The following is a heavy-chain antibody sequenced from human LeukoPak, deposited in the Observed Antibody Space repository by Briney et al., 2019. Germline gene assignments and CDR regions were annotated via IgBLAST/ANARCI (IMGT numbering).Heavy chain of an antibody. D-gene: IGHD6-19*01. CDR1: GVTVSSNY. V-gene: IGHV3-66*01. Sequence: GGSLRLSCAVSGVTVSSNYWTWVRQAPGKGLEWVAILYSGGYTYYADSVKDRFGISRDTSKNTLYLQMDSLRAEDTAVYYCASLRWLAPFYWGQGSLVTVSS. J-gene: IGHJ4*02. CDR3: ASLRWLAPFY. CDR2: LYSGGYT.